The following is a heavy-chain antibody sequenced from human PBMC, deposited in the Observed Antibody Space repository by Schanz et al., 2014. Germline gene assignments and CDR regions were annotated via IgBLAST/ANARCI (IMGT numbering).Heavy chain of an antibody. Sequence: QVQLQESGPGLVKPSETLSLTCTVSGGSISSHYWSWVRQAPGEGLEWIAYLLSSERAKYNPSLERRSTLSLSTSKSQFSLHLRYVTAADTAVYYCATIPRGNIYGYFDYWGQGSLVTVSS. CDR3: ATIPRGNIYGYFDY. J-gene: IGHJ4*02. CDR2: LLSSERA. CDR1: GGSISSHY. V-gene: IGHV4-59*11. D-gene: IGHD5-18*01.